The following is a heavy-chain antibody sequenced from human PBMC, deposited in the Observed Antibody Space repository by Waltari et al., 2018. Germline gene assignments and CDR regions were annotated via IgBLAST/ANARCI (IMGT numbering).Heavy chain of an antibody. J-gene: IGHJ6*02. CDR1: EFPFLSYA. CDR3: ARDYCDRTNCHGMDV. CDR2: ISYNERNI. D-gene: IGHD3-22*01. Sequence: QVQLVESGGGWVQPGRSLRLSCAAAEFPFLSYAMPWVRQAPGKGLEWVAVISYNERNIYYVDSVKGRFIISRDNSRKMLYLQMNSLRTEDTAVYYCARDYCDRTNCHGMDVWGQGTTVTVSS. V-gene: IGHV3-30*04.